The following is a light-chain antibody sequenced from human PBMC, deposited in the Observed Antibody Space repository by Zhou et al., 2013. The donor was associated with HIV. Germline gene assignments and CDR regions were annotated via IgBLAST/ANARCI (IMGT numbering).Light chain of an antibody. CDR2: GAS. Sequence: EIVMTQSPATLSVSPGERATLSCRASQSVSSSLAWYQQKPGQAPRLLIYGASTRATGIPGRFSASGSGAEFTLTISSLQSEDFAVYYCQQYNNWPLTFGGGTKVEIK. J-gene: IGKJ4*01. V-gene: IGKV3-15*01. CDR1: QSVSSS. CDR3: QQYNNWPLT.